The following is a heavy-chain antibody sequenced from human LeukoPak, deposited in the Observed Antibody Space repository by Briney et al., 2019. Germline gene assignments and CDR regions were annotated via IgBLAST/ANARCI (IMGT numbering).Heavy chain of an antibody. Sequence: ASVKVSCKASGYTFTGYYMHWVRQAPGQGLEWMGWINPKSGGTNYAQKFQGRVTMTRDTSISTAYMELSRLRSDDTAVYYCARDLLAYCGGDCYSIDPWGQGTLVTVSS. V-gene: IGHV1-2*02. CDR1: GYTFTGYY. CDR2: INPKSGGT. J-gene: IGHJ5*02. CDR3: ARDLLAYCGGDCYSIDP. D-gene: IGHD2-21*01.